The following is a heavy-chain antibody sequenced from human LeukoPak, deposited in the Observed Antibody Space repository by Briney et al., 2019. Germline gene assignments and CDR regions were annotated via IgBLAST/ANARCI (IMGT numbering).Heavy chain of an antibody. CDR3: ARAGYCSGGSCYGSDY. D-gene: IGHD2-15*01. J-gene: IGHJ4*02. Sequence: GGSLRLSCAASEFTFSSYGMHWVRQAPGEGLEWVAVISYDGSKKCYVDSVKGRFTISRDNSKNTLYLQMDSLRAEDTAVYYCARAGYCSGGSCYGSDYWGQGTLVSVSS. V-gene: IGHV3-30*03. CDR2: ISYDGSKK. CDR1: EFTFSSYG.